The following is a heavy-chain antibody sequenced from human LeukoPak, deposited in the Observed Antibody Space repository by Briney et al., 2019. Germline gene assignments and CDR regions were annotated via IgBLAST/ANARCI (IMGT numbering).Heavy chain of an antibody. J-gene: IGHJ3*02. D-gene: IGHD3-22*01. CDR2: IYYSGAS. Sequence: SETLSFTCTVSGDSISSNSYYWGWIRQPPGKGLEWIGSIYYSGASYYNPSLKSRVIISVDTSKNQFSLKLSSVTAADTAVFYCARHYYDSSGYYLEGFDIWGQGTMVTVSS. CDR1: GDSISSNSYY. V-gene: IGHV4-39*01. CDR3: ARHYYDSSGYYLEGFDI.